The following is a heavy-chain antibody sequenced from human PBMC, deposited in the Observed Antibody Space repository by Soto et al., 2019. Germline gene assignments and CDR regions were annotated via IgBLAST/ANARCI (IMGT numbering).Heavy chain of an antibody. J-gene: IGHJ6*02. Sequence: QVQLVQSGAEVKKPGASVKVSCKASGYTFTSYGISWVRQAPGQGLEWMGWISAYNGNTNYAQKLQGRVTMTTDTATSTAYMELRSLRSDDTAVYYCAREEYSTYGYYYYGMDVWGQGTTVTVSS. D-gene: IGHD4-4*01. CDR1: GYTFTSYG. V-gene: IGHV1-18*01. CDR3: AREEYSTYGYYYYGMDV. CDR2: ISAYNGNT.